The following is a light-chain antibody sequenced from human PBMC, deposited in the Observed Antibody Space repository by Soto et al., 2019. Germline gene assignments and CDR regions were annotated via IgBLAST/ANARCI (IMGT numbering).Light chain of an antibody. J-gene: IGLJ3*02. CDR2: DNN. CDR3: GTWDSSLSAV. CDR1: SSNIGNNY. Sequence: QPVLAQPPSVSAAPGQTVTISCSGSSSNIGNNYVSWYQQLPGTAPKLLIYDNNKRPSGIPDRFSGSKSGTSATLGITGLQTGDEADYYCGTWDSSLSAVFGGGTKLTVL. V-gene: IGLV1-51*01.